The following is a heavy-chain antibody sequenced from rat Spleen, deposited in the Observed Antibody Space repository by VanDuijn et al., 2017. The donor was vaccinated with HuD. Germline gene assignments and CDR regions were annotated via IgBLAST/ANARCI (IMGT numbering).Heavy chain of an antibody. Sequence: EVQLVESGGGLVQPGRSMKLSCAASGFTFSNYYMAWVRQAPTKGLEWVASISTGGGNTYYRDSVKGRFTISRDNAKSTLYLQMDSLRSEDTATYYCARIDSVPGPFAYWGQGTLVTVSS. CDR2: ISTGGGNT. CDR3: ARIDSVPGPFAY. J-gene: IGHJ3*01. V-gene: IGHV5-25*01. D-gene: IGHD1-4*01. CDR1: GFTFSNYY.